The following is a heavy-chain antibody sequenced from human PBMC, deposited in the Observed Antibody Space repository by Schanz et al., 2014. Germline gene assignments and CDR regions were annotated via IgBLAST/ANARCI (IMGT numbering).Heavy chain of an antibody. Sequence: QVQLVESGGGVVQPGRSLRLSCAASGFTFSSYAVHWVRQAPDKGLVWVAVTSSDGSLKYYADSVKGRFTISRDSLHMNDVIGGDTAVYYCARGGSNREFYTVMDVWGRGTTVTVS. CDR2: TSSDGSLK. V-gene: IGHV3-30*14. CDR1: GFTFSSYA. J-gene: IGHJ6*02. CDR3: ARGGSNREFYTVMDV. D-gene: IGHD3-10*01.